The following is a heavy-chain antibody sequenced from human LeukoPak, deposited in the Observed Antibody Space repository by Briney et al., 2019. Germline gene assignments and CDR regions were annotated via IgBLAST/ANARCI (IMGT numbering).Heavy chain of an antibody. Sequence: GGSLRLSCEASGFTFSDPYMSWIRQAPGKGLECLSYISGSGTDINYADSVRGRFTISRDNAKNLLYLQMNDLRVEDTAVHYCARTARHLDYWGQGTLVTVSS. CDR3: ARTARHLDY. CDR1: GFTFSDPY. V-gene: IGHV3-11*04. D-gene: IGHD5-18*01. J-gene: IGHJ4*02. CDR2: ISGSGTDI.